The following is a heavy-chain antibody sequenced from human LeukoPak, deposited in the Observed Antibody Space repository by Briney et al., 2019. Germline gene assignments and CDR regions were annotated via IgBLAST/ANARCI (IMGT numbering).Heavy chain of an antibody. CDR1: GFTFSGYG. D-gene: IGHD6-19*01. V-gene: IGHV4-34*01. J-gene: IGHJ4*02. CDR3: ARGSAVAGIFDY. CDR2: ISHSGST. Sequence: GSLRLSCAASGFTFSGYGMHWVRQAPGKGLEWIGEISHSGSTDYNPSLKSRVTIALDTTKNQFSLKLSSATAADTALYYCARGSAVAGIFDYWGQGTLVTVSS.